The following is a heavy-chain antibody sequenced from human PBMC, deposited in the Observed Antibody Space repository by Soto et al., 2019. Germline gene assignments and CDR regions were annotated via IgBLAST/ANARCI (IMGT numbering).Heavy chain of an antibody. CDR3: ARDLPLYCRGDCNFDF. J-gene: IGHJ4*02. Sequence: QVQLVESGGGVVQSGGSLRLSCGGSGFIFSRYGMHWVRQAPGKGLEWVTGISSDGGERFYADSVKGRFTISRDNSKNRLDLQMSSLRPEDTAVYYCARDLPLYCRGDCNFDFWGQGTLGTVSS. CDR1: GFIFSRYG. V-gene: IGHV3-30*03. CDR2: ISSDGGER. D-gene: IGHD2-21*02.